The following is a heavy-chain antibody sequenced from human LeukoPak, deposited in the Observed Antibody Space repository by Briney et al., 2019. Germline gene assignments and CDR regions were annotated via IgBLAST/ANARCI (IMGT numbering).Heavy chain of an antibody. Sequence: SGRSLRLSCAASGFTFSSYAMHWVRQAPGKGLEWVAVISYDGSNKYYADSVKGRFTISRDNSKNTLDLQMNSLRAEDTAVYYCARSIAARYFDLWGQGTVVTVSS. V-gene: IGHV3-30*14. CDR3: ARSIAARYFDL. J-gene: IGHJ4*02. D-gene: IGHD6-6*01. CDR1: GFTFSSYA. CDR2: ISYDGSNK.